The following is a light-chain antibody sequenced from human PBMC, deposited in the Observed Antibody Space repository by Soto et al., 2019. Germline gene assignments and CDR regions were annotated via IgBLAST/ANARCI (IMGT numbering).Light chain of an antibody. CDR2: AAS. CDR3: QQANSFPLT. Sequence: DIQMTQSPSSVSASVGDRVTITCRASQDISSWLAWYQQKPGKAPKLLIYAASSLQSGVPSTFSGSGYGTDFTLTISSLQPEDFATYYCQQANSFPLTLGGGTKVEIK. J-gene: IGKJ4*01. CDR1: QDISSW. V-gene: IGKV1-12*01.